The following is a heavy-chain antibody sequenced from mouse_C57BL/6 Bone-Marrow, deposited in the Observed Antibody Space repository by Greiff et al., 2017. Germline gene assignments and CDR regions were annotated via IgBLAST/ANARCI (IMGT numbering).Heavy chain of an antibody. V-gene: IGHV6-3*01. Sequence: EVKVEESGGGLVQPGGSMKLSCVASGFTFSNYWMNWVRQSPEQGLEWVAQIRVKSDNYATHYAESVKGRFTISRDDSKSSVYLQMNNLRAEDTGIYYCTGSYYYGSSHWYFDVWGTGTTVTVSS. D-gene: IGHD1-1*01. J-gene: IGHJ1*03. CDR2: IRVKSDNYAT. CDR1: GFTFSNYW. CDR3: TGSYYYGSSHWYFDV.